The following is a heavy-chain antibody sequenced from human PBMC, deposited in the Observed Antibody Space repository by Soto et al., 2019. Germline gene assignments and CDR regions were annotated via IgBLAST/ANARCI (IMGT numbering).Heavy chain of an antibody. J-gene: IGHJ4*02. V-gene: IGHV4-34*01. CDR3: ARFDDGDYGGFDY. D-gene: IGHD4-17*01. Sequence: VQLQQWGAGLLKPSEALFLTCAVYGGSFSGYYWSWIRQPPGKGLEWIGEINHSGSTNYNPSLKRRVTISVDTSKNQFSLKLSSVTAADTAVYYCARFDDGDYGGFDYCGQGTLVTVSS. CDR1: GGSFSGYY. CDR2: INHSGST.